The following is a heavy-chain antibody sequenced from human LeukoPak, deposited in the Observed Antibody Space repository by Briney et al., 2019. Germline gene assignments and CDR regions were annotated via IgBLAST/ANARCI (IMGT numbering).Heavy chain of an antibody. Sequence: GGSLRLSCAASGFTFDDYTMHWVRQAPGKSLEWVSLISWDGGSTYYADSAKGRFTISRDNSKNSLYLQMNSLRTEDTALYYCAKAGGLTVTGDAFDIWGQGTMVTVSS. CDR2: ISWDGGST. CDR3: AKAGGLTVTGDAFDI. V-gene: IGHV3-43*01. D-gene: IGHD4-17*01. J-gene: IGHJ3*02. CDR1: GFTFDDYT.